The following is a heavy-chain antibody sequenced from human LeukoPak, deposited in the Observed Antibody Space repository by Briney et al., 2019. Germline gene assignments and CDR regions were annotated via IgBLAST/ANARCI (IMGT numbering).Heavy chain of an antibody. CDR3: TRDAAGTLGYCSGGSCFYYYGMDV. V-gene: IGHV3-49*04. CDR2: IRREAYGGTT. Sequence: GRSLRLSCTASGFTFGDYAMSGVPQPPGKGLEGLGLIRREAYGGTTEYAASMKGRFTISRDDSQSIASLQMNSLKTEDTAVYYCTRDAAGTLGYCSGGSCFYYYGMDVWGQGTTVTVSS. CDR1: GFTFGDYA. D-gene: IGHD2-15*01. J-gene: IGHJ6*02.